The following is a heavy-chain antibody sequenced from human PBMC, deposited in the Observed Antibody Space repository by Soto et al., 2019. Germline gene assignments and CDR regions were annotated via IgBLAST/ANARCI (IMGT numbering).Heavy chain of an antibody. Sequence: SEPLSLPCSVSVDSISNDYWNWIRQPPGKGLEWIGSILYSGSTNYNPSLKSRVTISIDTSKNQISLKLSSVTAADTAVYYCARKFSGLYSGFGPWGQGILVTSPQ. J-gene: IGHJ5*02. V-gene: IGHV4-59*01. CDR1: VDSISNDY. CDR3: ARKFSGLYSGFGP. CDR2: ILYSGST. D-gene: IGHD6-19*01.